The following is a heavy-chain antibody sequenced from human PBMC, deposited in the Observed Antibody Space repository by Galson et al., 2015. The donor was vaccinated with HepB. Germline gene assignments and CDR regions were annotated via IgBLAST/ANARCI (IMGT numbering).Heavy chain of an antibody. CDR1: GFTFSAYA. CDR3: ARERGGAFDI. Sequence: SLRLSCAASGFTFSAYAMHWVRQAPGKGLEWVSGISWNSGSIGYADSVKGRFTISRDNAKNSLYLQMNSLRAEDTALYYCARERGGAFDIWGQGTMVTVSS. CDR2: ISWNSGSI. V-gene: IGHV3-9*01. J-gene: IGHJ3*02. D-gene: IGHD1-26*01.